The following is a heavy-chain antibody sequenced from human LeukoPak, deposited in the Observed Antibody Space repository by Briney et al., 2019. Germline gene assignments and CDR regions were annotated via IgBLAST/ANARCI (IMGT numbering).Heavy chain of an antibody. CDR3: ARESWDYYGSGGYYKLSDY. D-gene: IGHD3-10*01. CDR1: GGTFSSYA. Sequence: GASVKVSCKASGGTFSSYAISWVRQAPGQGLEWMGGIIPIFGTANYAQKFQGRVTITADESTSTAYMELSSLRSEDTAVYYCARESWDYYGSGGYYKLSDYWGQGTLVTVSS. CDR2: IIPIFGTA. J-gene: IGHJ4*02. V-gene: IGHV1-69*13.